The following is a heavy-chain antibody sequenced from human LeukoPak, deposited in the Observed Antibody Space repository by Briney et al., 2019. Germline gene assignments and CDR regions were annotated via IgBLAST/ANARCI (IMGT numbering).Heavy chain of an antibody. CDR3: ARSPPRGDYSGSASHYNR. J-gene: IGHJ4*02. CDR2: INHSGSA. V-gene: IGHV4-34*01. CDR1: GGSFTAYY. D-gene: IGHD3-10*01. Sequence: SETLSLTCAVHGGSFTAYYWSWIRQPPGKGLEWIGEINHSGSANYNPSLKSRVTISVDTSKNQFSLRLRSVTAADTAVYFCARSPPRGDYSGSASHYNRWGPGTLVTVSS.